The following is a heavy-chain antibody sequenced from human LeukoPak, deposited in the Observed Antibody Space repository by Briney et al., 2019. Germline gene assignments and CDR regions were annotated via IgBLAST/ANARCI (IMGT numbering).Heavy chain of an antibody. Sequence: GGSLRLSCAASGFTFNSYLMSWVRQAPGKGLVWVSRIDGDGATTSYEDSVKGRFTISRDNAKNTLYLQMNSLRAEDTAVYYCAREEYSSSSFSMDVWGKGTTVTVSS. CDR2: IDGDGATT. CDR3: AREEYSSSSFSMDV. CDR1: GFTFNSYL. V-gene: IGHV3-74*01. D-gene: IGHD6-6*01. J-gene: IGHJ6*03.